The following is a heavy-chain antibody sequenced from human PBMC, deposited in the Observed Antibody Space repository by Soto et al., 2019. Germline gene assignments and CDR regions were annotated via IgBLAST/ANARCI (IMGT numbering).Heavy chain of an antibody. Sequence: SETLSLTCTVSGGSISSYYWSWIRQPPGKGLEWIGYIYYSGSTNYNPSLKSRVTISVDRSKNQFSLKLSSVTAADTAVYYCARVVPAAIRRRWFDPWGQGTLVTVSS. CDR1: GGSISSYY. J-gene: IGHJ5*02. D-gene: IGHD2-2*02. CDR2: IYYSGST. V-gene: IGHV4-59*12. CDR3: ARVVPAAIRRRWFDP.